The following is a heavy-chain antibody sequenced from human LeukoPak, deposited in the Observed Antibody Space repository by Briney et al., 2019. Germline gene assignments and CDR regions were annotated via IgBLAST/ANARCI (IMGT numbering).Heavy chain of an antibody. CDR3: AIAVAGTLSSGFEY. V-gene: IGHV1-18*01. CDR2: ISAYNGNT. CDR1: GYTFTSYG. Sequence: ASVKVSCKASGYTFTSYGISWVRQAPGQGLEWMGWISAYNGNTNYAQKLQGRVTMTTDTSTSTAYMELRSLRSDDTAVYYCAIAVAGTLSSGFEYWGQGTLVTVSS. D-gene: IGHD6-19*01. J-gene: IGHJ4*02.